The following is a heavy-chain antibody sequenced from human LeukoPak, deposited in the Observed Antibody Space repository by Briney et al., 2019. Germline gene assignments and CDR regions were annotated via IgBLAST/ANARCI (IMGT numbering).Heavy chain of an antibody. Sequence: PGGSLRLSCAASGFTFSSYAMHWVRQAPGKGLEYVSGISTNGGSTNYANSVKGRFTISRDNSKNTLYLQMGSLRAEDKAVYYCARDHGSGSYSDYWGQGTLVTVSS. D-gene: IGHD1-26*01. CDR2: ISTNGGST. CDR1: GFTFSSYA. J-gene: IGHJ4*02. CDR3: ARDHGSGSYSDY. V-gene: IGHV3-64*01.